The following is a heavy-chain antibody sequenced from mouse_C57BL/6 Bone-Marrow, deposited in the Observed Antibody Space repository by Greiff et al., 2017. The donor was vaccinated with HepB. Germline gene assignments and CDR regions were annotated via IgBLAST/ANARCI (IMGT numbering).Heavy chain of an antibody. Sequence: VQGVESGAELARPGASVKLSCKASGYTFTSYGISWVKQRTGQGLEWIGEIYPGSGNTYYNEKFKGKATLTADKSSSTAYMELRSLTSEDSAVYFCAREGYYGSSQFAYWGQGTLVTVSA. CDR1: GYTFTSYG. V-gene: IGHV1-81*01. J-gene: IGHJ3*01. CDR2: IYPGSGNT. CDR3: AREGYYGSSQFAY. D-gene: IGHD1-1*01.